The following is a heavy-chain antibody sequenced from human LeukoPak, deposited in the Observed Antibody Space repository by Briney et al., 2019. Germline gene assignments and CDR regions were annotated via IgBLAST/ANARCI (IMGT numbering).Heavy chain of an antibody. V-gene: IGHV3-7*01. CDR2: INQDGSEE. CDR3: VRDGGVSGYDLLDY. J-gene: IGHJ4*02. D-gene: IGHD5-12*01. Sequence: GGSLRLSCAASGFTFSNYWMSWVRQAPGKGLEWVAHINQDGSEEHYMDSVKARFIISRDNAKNSLSLQMDSLRAEDTAVYYCVRDGGVSGYDLLDYWGQGTLVTVSS. CDR1: GFTFSNYW.